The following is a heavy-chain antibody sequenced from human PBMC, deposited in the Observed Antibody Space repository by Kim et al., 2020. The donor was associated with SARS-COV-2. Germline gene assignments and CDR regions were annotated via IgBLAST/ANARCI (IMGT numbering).Heavy chain of an antibody. J-gene: IGHJ4*02. CDR1: GFTFGDYA. CDR3: SRDPFYPITSY. Sequence: GGSLRLSCAASGFTFGDYAMSWFRQAPGKGLEWVGFIRSTTYGRNKGTTQYAASVRGRFTISRDDSQSIAYLQMNSLRTEDTAVYYCSRDPFYPITSYWGQGTLVTVSS. CDR2: IRSTTYGRNKGTT. D-gene: IGHD1-20*01. V-gene: IGHV3-49*03.